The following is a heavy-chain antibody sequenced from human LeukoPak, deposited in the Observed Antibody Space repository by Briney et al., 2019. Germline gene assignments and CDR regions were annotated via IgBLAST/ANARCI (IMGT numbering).Heavy chain of an antibody. CDR2: IYTSGST. CDR3: ARVVVVVAATVYYYMDV. Sequence: ASETLSLTCTVSGGSISSGSYYWSWIRQPAGKGLEWIGRIYTSGSTNYNPSLKSRVTISVDTSKNQFSLKLSSVTAGDTAVYYCARVVVVVAATVYYYMDVWGKGTTVTISS. J-gene: IGHJ6*03. CDR1: GGSISSGSYY. V-gene: IGHV4-61*02. D-gene: IGHD2-15*01.